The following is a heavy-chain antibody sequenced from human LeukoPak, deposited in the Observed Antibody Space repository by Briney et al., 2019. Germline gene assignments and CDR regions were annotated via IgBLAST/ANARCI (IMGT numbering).Heavy chain of an antibody. CDR3: AISYYYDSSAPGNYYYMDV. Sequence: SETLSLTCTVSGYSISSGYYWGWIRQPPGKGLEWIGSIYHSGSTYNNPTLKSRVTISVDTSKNQFSLKLSSVTAADTAVYYCAISYYYDSSAPGNYYYMDVWGKGTTVTVSS. J-gene: IGHJ6*03. D-gene: IGHD3-22*01. CDR1: GYSISSGYY. V-gene: IGHV4-38-2*02. CDR2: IYHSGST.